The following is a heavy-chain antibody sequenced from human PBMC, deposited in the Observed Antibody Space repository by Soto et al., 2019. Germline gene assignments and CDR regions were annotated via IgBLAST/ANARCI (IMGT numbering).Heavy chain of an antibody. CDR1: GGSFSATW. Sequence: SETLSLTCAVYGGSFSATWWTWIRQPPGKGLEWVGEINHRGHTNYSPSLKNRFTVSVDTSKNQFSLELTSVTAADTAVYYCASARFDSWGRGILVTVSS. CDR3: ASARFDS. CDR2: INHRGHT. V-gene: IGHV4-34*01. J-gene: IGHJ4*02.